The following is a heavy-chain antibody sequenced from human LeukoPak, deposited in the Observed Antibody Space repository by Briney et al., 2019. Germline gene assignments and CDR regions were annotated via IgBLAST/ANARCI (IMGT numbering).Heavy chain of an antibody. CDR2: ISGSGGST. J-gene: IGHJ4*02. Sequence: GGSLRLSCAASGFTFSSYAMSWARQAPGKGLEWVSAISGSGGSTYYADSVNGRFTISRDNSENTLYLIMNCLRPGDTAVYYCGKGGIAAAGPHFDYWGQGTLATVSS. D-gene: IGHD6-13*01. CDR1: GFTFSSYA. CDR3: GKGGIAAAGPHFDY. V-gene: IGHV3-23*01.